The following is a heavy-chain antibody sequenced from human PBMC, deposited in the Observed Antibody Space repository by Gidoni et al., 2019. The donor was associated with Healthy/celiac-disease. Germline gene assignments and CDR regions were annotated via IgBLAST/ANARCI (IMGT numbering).Heavy chain of an antibody. Sequence: QVQLQESGPGLVKPSATLSLACTVPGCSVSSGSYYWSWLRQPPGKGLEWIGYIYYSGSTNYNPSLKSRVTISVDTSKNQFSLKLSSVTAADTAVYYCARETMVRGVDYWGQGTLVTVSS. CDR1: GCSVSSGSYY. V-gene: IGHV4-61*01. D-gene: IGHD3-10*01. CDR2: IYYSGST. CDR3: ARETMVRGVDY. J-gene: IGHJ4*02.